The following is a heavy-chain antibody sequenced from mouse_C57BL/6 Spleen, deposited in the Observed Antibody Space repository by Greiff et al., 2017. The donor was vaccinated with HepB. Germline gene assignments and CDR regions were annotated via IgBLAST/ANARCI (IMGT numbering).Heavy chain of an antibody. CDR1: GYSITSGYY. V-gene: IGHV3-6*01. D-gene: IGHD1-1*01. CDR3: ARITTVVAPFYPMDY. Sequence: EVHLVESGPGLVKPSQSLSLTCSVTGYSITSGYYWNWIRQFPGNKLEWMGYISYDGSNNYNPSLKNRISITRDTSKNQFFLKLNSVTTEDTATYYCARITTVVAPFYPMDYWGQGTSVTVSS. CDR2: ISYDGSN. J-gene: IGHJ4*01.